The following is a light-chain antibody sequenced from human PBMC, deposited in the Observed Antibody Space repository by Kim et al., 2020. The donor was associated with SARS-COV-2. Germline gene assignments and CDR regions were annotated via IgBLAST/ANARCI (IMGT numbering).Light chain of an antibody. V-gene: IGLV3-1*01. CDR3: QTRDSGTVV. J-gene: IGLJ2*01. CDR2: QDT. Sequence: SVFPGQRVSIPCSGHRLRDKYVCWYQQRPGQSPVLLIYQDTERPSRVPERFSGSHSGDTVTLAISGTQALDEADYYCQTRDSGTVVFGGGTQLTVL. CDR1: RLRDKY.